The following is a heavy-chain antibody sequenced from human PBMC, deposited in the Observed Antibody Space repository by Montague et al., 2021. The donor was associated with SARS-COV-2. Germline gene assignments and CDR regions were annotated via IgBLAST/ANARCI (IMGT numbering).Heavy chain of an antibody. Sequence: SLRLSCAASGFIFSSYSMNWVRQAPGKGLEWVSSISSSSSYIYYADSVKGRFTISRDNAKNSLYLQMNSLRAEDTAVYYCARDLTTVTTNYFDYWGQGTLVTVSS. CDR3: ARDLTTVTTNYFDY. V-gene: IGHV3-21*01. J-gene: IGHJ4*02. CDR1: GFIFSSYS. D-gene: IGHD4-17*01. CDR2: ISSSSSYI.